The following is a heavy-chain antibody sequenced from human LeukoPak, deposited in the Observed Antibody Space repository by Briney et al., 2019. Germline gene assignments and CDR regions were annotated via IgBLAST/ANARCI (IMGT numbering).Heavy chain of an antibody. CDR2: IYHSGST. D-gene: IGHD2-2*01. J-gene: IGHJ5*02. CDR3: ARHSAIVVVPAAPSDP. CDR1: GYSISSGYY. Sequence: SETLSLTCAVSGYSISSGYYWGWIRQPPGKGLEWIGSIYHSGSTYYNPSLKSRVTISVDTSKNQFSLKLTSVTAAGTAVYYCARHSAIVVVPAAPSDPWGQGTLVTVSS. V-gene: IGHV4-38-2*01.